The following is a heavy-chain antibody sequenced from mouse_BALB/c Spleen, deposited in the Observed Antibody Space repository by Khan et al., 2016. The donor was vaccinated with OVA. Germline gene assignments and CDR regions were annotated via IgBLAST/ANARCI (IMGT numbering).Heavy chain of an antibody. CDR2: IYPGDGRT. D-gene: IGHD1-1*01. CDR3: AISYYGSYWYFDV. Sequence: QVQLQQSGPEVVKPGASVKMSCKASGYTFIRNYVHWVKQRPGQGLDWIGWIYPGDGRTKYNEKFKGKTTLTADNSSTIAYMLLSSLTSEDSVIYFCAISYYGSYWYFDVWGAGTTVTVSS. V-gene: IGHV1S56*01. CDR1: GYTFIRNY. J-gene: IGHJ1*01.